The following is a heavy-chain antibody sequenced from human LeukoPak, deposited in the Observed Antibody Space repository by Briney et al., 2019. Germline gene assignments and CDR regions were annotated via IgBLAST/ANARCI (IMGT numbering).Heavy chain of an antibody. D-gene: IGHD3-3*01. J-gene: IGHJ4*02. CDR3: AKGHASGPSDY. Sequence: GASLRLSCAASGFTFSSYAMSWVRQAPGKGLEGVAVISYDGSNKYYAASVKGRFTISRDNSKNTLYLQMNSLRAEDTAVYYCAKGHASGPSDYWGQGTLVTVSS. V-gene: IGHV3-30*18. CDR1: GFTFSSYA. CDR2: ISYDGSNK.